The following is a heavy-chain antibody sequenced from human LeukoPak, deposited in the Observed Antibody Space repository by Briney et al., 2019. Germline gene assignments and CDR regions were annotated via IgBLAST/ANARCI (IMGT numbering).Heavy chain of an antibody. CDR3: ARGIVVVPAAN. CDR2: ISSSSSYI. D-gene: IGHD2-2*01. Sequence: GGSLRLSCAASGFTFSSYSMNWVRQAPGMGLEWVSSISSSSSYIYYADSVKGRFTISRDNAKNSLYLQMNSLRAEDTAVYYCARGIVVVPAANWGQGTLVTVSS. V-gene: IGHV3-21*01. J-gene: IGHJ4*02. CDR1: GFTFSSYS.